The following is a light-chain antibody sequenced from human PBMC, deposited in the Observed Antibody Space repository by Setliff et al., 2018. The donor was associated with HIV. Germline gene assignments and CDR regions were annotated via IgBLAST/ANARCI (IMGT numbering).Light chain of an antibody. J-gene: IGLJ3*02. CDR2: DVS. Sequence: QSALTQPASVSGSPGQSITISCTGSSSDVGGYNYVSWYQQHPGKAPKPMIYDVSQRPSGVSDRFSGSKSGITASLTISGLQPEDESDYYCSSYTASSTLVFGGGTK. V-gene: IGLV2-14*03. CDR1: SSDVGGYNY. CDR3: SSYTASSTLV.